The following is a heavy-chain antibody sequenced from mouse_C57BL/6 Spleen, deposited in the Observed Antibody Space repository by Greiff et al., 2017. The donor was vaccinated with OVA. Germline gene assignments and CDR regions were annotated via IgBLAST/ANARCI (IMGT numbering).Heavy chain of an antibody. CDR1: GYSITSGYY. CDR3: AEGDYIAY. V-gene: IGHV3-6*01. CDR2: ISYDGSN. D-gene: IGHD2-4*01. Sequence: VQLQQSGPGLVKPSQSLSLTCSVTGYSITSGYYWNWIRQFPGNKLEWMGYISYDGSNNYNPSLKNRISITRDTSKNQFFLKLNSVTTEDTATYYCAEGDYIAYWGQGTLVTVSA. J-gene: IGHJ3*01.